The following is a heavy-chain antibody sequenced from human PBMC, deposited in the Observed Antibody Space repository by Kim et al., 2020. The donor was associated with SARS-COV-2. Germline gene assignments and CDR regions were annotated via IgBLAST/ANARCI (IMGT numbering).Heavy chain of an antibody. V-gene: IGHV3-11*03. J-gene: IGHJ2*01. CDR1: GFIFSDYY. Sequence: GGSLRLSCVASGFIFSDYYMAWIRQAPGKGPEWVSCISGGSTYTNYADSVKGRFIISRDDAKNSLYLQMDRVRPDDTARYYCARMIVATNWYFDLWGRDT. CDR3: ARMIVATNWYFDL. D-gene: IGHD5-12*01. CDR2: ISGGSTYT.